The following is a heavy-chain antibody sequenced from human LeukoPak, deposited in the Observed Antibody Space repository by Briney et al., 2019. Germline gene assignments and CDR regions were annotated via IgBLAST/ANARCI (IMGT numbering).Heavy chain of an antibody. D-gene: IGHD6-19*01. V-gene: IGHV3-74*01. CDR2: INSDGSST. Sequence: PGGSLRLSCAASGFTFSNYWMHWVRQAPGKGLVWVSRINSDGSSTTYADSVKGRFTISRDNAKNTLYLQMNSLRAEDTAVYYCASQSAWLVYWGQGTLVTVSS. CDR3: ASQSAWLVY. J-gene: IGHJ4*02. CDR1: GFTFSNYW.